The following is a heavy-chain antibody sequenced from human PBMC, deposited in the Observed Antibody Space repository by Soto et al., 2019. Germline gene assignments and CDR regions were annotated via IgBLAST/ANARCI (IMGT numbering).Heavy chain of an antibody. Sequence: PGGSLRLSCAASGFTFSSYAMSWVRQAPGKGLEWVSAISGSGGSTYYADSVRGRFTISRDNSKNTLYLQMNSLRAEDTAVYYCAKVETGYYDILTGCFDPWGQGTLVTVSS. J-gene: IGHJ5*02. D-gene: IGHD3-9*01. CDR3: AKVETGYYDILTGCFDP. CDR2: ISGSGGST. V-gene: IGHV3-23*01. CDR1: GFTFSSYA.